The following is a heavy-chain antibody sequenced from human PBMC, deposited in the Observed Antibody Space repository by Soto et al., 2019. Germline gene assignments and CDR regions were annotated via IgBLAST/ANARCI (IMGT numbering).Heavy chain of an antibody. D-gene: IGHD2-15*01. CDR2: IWYDGSNK. Sequence: GGSLRLSCAASGFTFSSYGMHWVRKAPGKGLEWVAVIWYDGSNKYYADSVKGRFTISRDNSKNTRYLQMNSLRAEDTAVYYCARVYSNYDYWGQGTLVTVSP. V-gene: IGHV3-33*01. J-gene: IGHJ4*02. CDR1: GFTFSSYG. CDR3: ARVYSNYDY.